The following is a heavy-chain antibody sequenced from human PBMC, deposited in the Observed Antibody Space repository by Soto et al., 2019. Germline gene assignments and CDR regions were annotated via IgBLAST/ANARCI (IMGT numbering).Heavy chain of an antibody. CDR2: MSGLGDET. D-gene: IGHD1-26*01. J-gene: IGHJ6*02. CDR3: AKEGTLLIVTPSEGMDV. Sequence: EAQLLESGGGMVQPGGSLRLSCEVSGFRFSSYAMYWVRQAPGKGLEWVSSMSGLGDETYYADSVRGRFAISRDNSKNTLFLHMNSLRAEDTALYICAKEGTLLIVTPSEGMDVWGQGTMVVVSS. V-gene: IGHV3-23*01. CDR1: GFRFSSYA.